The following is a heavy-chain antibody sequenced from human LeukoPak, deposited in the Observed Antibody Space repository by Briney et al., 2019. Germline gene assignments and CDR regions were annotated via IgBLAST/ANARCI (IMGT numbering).Heavy chain of an antibody. D-gene: IGHD3-22*01. J-gene: IGHJ4*02. CDR3: ARLTYYDPTHYFDY. CDR2: IHPGDSND. CDR1: GYSSPRDW. V-gene: IGHV5-51*01. Sequence: GESLKISCQCSGYSSPRDWIAWVRQPPGQSLEWMGIIHPGDSNDVYSQFLQAQVTISADRSISTTYLQWDSLKASDTAMYYCARLTYYDPTHYFDYWGQGTLVSVSS.